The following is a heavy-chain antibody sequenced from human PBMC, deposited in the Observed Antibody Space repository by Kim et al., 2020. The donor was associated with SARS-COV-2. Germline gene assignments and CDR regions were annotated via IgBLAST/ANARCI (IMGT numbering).Heavy chain of an antibody. V-gene: IGHV5-10-1*01. J-gene: IGHJ6*02. CDR3: ARSLMVRGAVGDYYYYGMDV. CDR1: GYSFTSYW. D-gene: IGHD3-10*01. CDR2: IDPSDSYT. Sequence: GESLKISCKGSGYSFTSYWISWVRQMPGKGLEWMGRIDPSDSYTNYSPSFQGHVTISADKSISTAYLQWSSLKASDTAMYYCARSLMVRGAVGDYYYYGMDVWGQGTTVTVSS.